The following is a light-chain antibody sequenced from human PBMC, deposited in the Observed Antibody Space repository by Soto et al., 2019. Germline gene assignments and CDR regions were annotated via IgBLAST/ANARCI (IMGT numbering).Light chain of an antibody. CDR1: SSDVGAYNY. CDR3: CSCTSSHTVV. J-gene: IGLJ2*01. V-gene: IGLV2-11*01. Sequence: QSVLTQPRSVSGSPGQSVTISCTGTSSDVGAYNYVSWYQQHPGKAPKLMIYDVNKRPSGVPYRFSGSKSGNTASLTISGLQAEDEADYYCCSCTSSHTVVFGGGTNVTVL. CDR2: DVN.